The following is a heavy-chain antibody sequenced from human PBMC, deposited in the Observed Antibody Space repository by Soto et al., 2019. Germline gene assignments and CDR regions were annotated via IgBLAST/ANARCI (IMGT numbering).Heavy chain of an antibody. CDR2: ISGSGGST. D-gene: IGHD5-12*01. J-gene: IGHJ4*02. CDR1: GFTFSSYA. V-gene: IGHV3-23*01. Sequence: EVQLLESGGGLVQPGGSLRLSCAASGFTFSSYAMSWVRQAPGKGLEWVSVISGSGGSTYYADSVKGRFTISRDNSKNTLYLQMNSLRAEDTAVYYCANEHSGYRWGRYFDYWGQGTLVTVSS. CDR3: ANEHSGYRWGRYFDY.